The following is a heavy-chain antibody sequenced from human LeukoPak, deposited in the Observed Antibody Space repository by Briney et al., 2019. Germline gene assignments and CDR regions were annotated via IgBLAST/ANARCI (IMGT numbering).Heavy chain of an antibody. V-gene: IGHV4-59*11. D-gene: IGHD6-13*01. CDR1: GGSIISHY. Sequence: SETLSLTCTVSGGSIISHYWSWIRQPPGKGLEWIGYIYYSGSTNYNPSLKSRVTISVDTSKNQFSLKLSSVTAADTAVYYCARDYGYSSSWYWFDPWGQGTLVTVSS. CDR2: IYYSGST. J-gene: IGHJ5*02. CDR3: ARDYGYSSSWYWFDP.